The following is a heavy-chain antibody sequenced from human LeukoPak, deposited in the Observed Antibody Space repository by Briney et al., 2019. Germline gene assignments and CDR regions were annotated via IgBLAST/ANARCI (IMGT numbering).Heavy chain of an antibody. J-gene: IGHJ4*02. CDR1: GFTVTNKY. Sequence: GGSLRLSCAASGFTVTNKYMGWVRQAPGEGLEWVSVTYGGGSTYYTDSVKGRFTISRDNSKNTLYLQMNSLRAEDTAVYYCARGHSAVNYYDSSGYIDYWGQGTLVTVSS. D-gene: IGHD3-22*01. V-gene: IGHV3-53*01. CDR2: TYGGGST. CDR3: ARGHSAVNYYDSSGYIDY.